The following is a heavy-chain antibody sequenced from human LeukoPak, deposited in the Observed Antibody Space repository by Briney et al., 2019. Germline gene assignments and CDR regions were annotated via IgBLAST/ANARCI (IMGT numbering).Heavy chain of an antibody. J-gene: IGHJ6*02. CDR2: IDPSDSYT. CDR3: ARLCPRYDCGMDV. CDR1: RYSYTNYW. Sequence: GESLKISCKGSRYSYTNYWIIWVRQMPGKGLEWMGRIDPSDSYTNYSPSFQGHVTISADKSISTAYLQWSGLKASDTAMYYCARLCPRYDCGMDVLRQGTSVTVSS. V-gene: IGHV5-10-1*01.